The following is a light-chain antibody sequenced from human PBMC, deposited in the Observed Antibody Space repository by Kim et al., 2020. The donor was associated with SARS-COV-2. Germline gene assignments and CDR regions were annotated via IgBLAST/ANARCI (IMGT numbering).Light chain of an antibody. CDR2: DVS. V-gene: IGLV2-14*03. Sequence: SITFACPRTSSDLGGYNYVSWYQQHPGKAPKLMIYDVSNRPSGVSNRFSGSKSGNTASLTISGLQAEDEADYYCSSYTTSSTLSYVFGTGTKVTVL. J-gene: IGLJ1*01. CDR3: SSYTTSSTLSYV. CDR1: SSDLGGYNY.